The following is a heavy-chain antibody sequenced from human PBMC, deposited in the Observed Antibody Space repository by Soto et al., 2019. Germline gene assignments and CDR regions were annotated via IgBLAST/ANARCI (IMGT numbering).Heavy chain of an antibody. CDR2: IYHSGST. CDR3: ARVRGYAGHYSNGMDV. V-gene: IGHV4-4*02. D-gene: IGHD2-8*01. J-gene: IGHJ6*02. Sequence: SETLSLTCAVSGGSISSSNWWSWVRQPPGKGLEWIGEIYHSGSTNYNPSLKSRVTISVDKSKNQFSLKLSSVTAADTAVYYCARVRGYAGHYSNGMDVWCQGTTVTVSS. CDR1: GGSISSSNW.